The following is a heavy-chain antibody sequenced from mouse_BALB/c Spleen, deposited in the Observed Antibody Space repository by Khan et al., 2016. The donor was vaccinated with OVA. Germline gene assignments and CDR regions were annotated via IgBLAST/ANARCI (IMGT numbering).Heavy chain of an antibody. Sequence: QVQLKQSGAELVRPGTSVKLSCKTSGYIFTSYWIHWVKQRSGQGLEWIARIYPGTDNTYYNEKFKDRATLTADKSSSTAYFQLSSLKSEDSAVFYCAREEALYYFDYWGQGTTLTVSS. D-gene: IGHD3-2*02. J-gene: IGHJ2*01. CDR2: IYPGTDNT. CDR3: AREEALYYFDY. CDR1: GYIFTSYW. V-gene: IGHV1-76*01.